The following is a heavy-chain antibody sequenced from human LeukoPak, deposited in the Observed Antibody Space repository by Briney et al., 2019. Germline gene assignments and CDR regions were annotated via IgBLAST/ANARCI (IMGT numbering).Heavy chain of an antibody. CDR2: INPNSGGT. Sequence: GASVKVSCKASGYTFTGCYMHWVRQAPGQGLEWMGWINPNSGGTNYAQKFQGRVTMTRDTSISTAYMELSRLRCDDTAVYYCARSYDFWSGPPFDPWGQGTLVTVSS. CDR3: ARSYDFWSGPPFDP. V-gene: IGHV1-2*02. J-gene: IGHJ5*02. D-gene: IGHD3-3*01. CDR1: GYTFTGCY.